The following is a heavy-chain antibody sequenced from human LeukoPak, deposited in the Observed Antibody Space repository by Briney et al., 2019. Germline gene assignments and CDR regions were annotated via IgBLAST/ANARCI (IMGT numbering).Heavy chain of an antibody. Sequence: GGSLRLSCAASGFTFSIHTMSWVRQAPGKGLEWVSCISTTSSYIYYADSVKGRFTISRDNAKNSLYLQMNSLRAEDTAVYYCASGTTWFDPWGQGTLVTVSS. V-gene: IGHV3-21*01. D-gene: IGHD1-1*01. CDR1: GFTFSIHT. CDR3: ASGTTWFDP. CDR2: ISTTSSYI. J-gene: IGHJ5*02.